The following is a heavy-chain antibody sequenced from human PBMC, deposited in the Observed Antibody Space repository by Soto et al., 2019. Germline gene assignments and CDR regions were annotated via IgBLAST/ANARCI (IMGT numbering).Heavy chain of an antibody. CDR2: IYYSGST. CDR1: GGSISSSSYY. J-gene: IGHJ5*02. V-gene: IGHV4-39*01. D-gene: IGHD3-3*01. Sequence: LSLTCTVSGGSISSSSYYWGWIRQPPGKGLEWIGSIYYSGSTYYNPSLKSRVTISVDTSKNQFSLKLSSVTAADTAVYYCARTTAERITIFGVVENWFDPWGQGTLVTVSS. CDR3: ARTTAERITIFGVVENWFDP.